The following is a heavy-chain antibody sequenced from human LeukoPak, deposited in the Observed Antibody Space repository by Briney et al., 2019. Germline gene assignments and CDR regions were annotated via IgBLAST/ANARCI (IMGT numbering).Heavy chain of an antibody. CDR3: TSEYSSSPAY. J-gene: IGHJ4*02. D-gene: IGHD6-6*01. V-gene: IGHV4-39*02. Sequence: PSETLSLTCTASGGSITNPTYHWGWVRQPPGKGLEWIGSIYYNGNSYYNLDLKSRLTLSIDTSNNQFSLKLESVTAADTAVYYCTSEYSSSPAYWGQGTLVTVSS. CDR1: GGSITNPTYH. CDR2: IYYNGNS.